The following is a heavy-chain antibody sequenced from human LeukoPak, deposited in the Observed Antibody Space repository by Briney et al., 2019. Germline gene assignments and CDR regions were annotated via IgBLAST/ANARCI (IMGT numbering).Heavy chain of an antibody. J-gene: IGHJ5*02. CDR2: IYYSGNT. Sequence: PSETLSLTCTVSGGSIRSTSYYWGWIRQPPGKGLEWIGSIYYSGNTYYNPSLKSRVTMSVDTSKNQFSLKVSSVTAADTAVYYCARGIAVAGKGAWFDPWGQGTLVTVSS. CDR1: GGSIRSTSYY. D-gene: IGHD6-19*01. V-gene: IGHV4-39*07. CDR3: ARGIAVAGKGAWFDP.